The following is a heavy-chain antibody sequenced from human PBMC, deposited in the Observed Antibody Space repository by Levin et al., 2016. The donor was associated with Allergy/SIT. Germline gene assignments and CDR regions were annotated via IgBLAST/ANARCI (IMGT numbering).Heavy chain of an antibody. V-gene: IGHV3-23*01. CDR3: AKALRSQDWYFDL. J-gene: IGHJ2*01. CDR1: GFTFSSYA. Sequence: GESLKISCAASGFTFSSYAMSWVRQAPGKGLEWVSAIVGSGGRTNYADSVKGRFTISRDNSKNTLYLQMNSLGAEDTAVYYCAKALRSQDWYFDLWGRGTLVTVSS. CDR2: IVGSGGRT.